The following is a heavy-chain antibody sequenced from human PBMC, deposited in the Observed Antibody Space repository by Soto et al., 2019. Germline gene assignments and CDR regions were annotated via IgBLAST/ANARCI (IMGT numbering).Heavy chain of an antibody. Sequence: PGGSLRLSCTASGFTFGDYAMSWFRQAPGKGLGWVGFIRSKAYGGTTEYAASVKGRFTIARDDSKSIAYLQMNSLKTEDTAVYYCTRTGGDFWSGYLNYYFDYWGQGALVTVSS. J-gene: IGHJ4*02. CDR1: GFTFGDYA. CDR3: TRTGGDFWSGYLNYYFDY. V-gene: IGHV3-49*03. D-gene: IGHD3-3*01. CDR2: IRSKAYGGTT.